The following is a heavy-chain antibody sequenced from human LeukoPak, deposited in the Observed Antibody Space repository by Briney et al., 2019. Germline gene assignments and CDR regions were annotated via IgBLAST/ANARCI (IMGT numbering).Heavy chain of an antibody. V-gene: IGHV3-7*01. D-gene: IGHD6-19*01. CDR1: GFTFSSYW. CDR3: ASYTAVAAPYWYFDL. Sequence: GGSLRLSCAASGFTFSSYWMTWVRQAPGKGLEWVANIKQDGSEKYYVDSVKGRFTISRDNAKNSLYLQMNSLRAEDTAVYYCASYTAVAAPYWYFDLWGRGTLVTVSS. CDR2: IKQDGSEK. J-gene: IGHJ2*01.